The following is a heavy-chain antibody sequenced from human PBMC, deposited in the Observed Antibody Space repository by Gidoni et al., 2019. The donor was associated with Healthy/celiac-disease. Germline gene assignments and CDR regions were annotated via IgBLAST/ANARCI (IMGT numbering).Heavy chain of an antibody. CDR3: ARPGVAPYWYFDL. V-gene: IGHV4-59*08. CDR1: GGSISSYY. J-gene: IGHJ2*01. CDR2: IYYSGST. Sequence: QVQLQESGPGLVKPSETLSLTCTVSGGSISSYYWSWIRQPPGKGLEWIGYIYYSGSTNYNPSLKSRVTISVDTSKNQFSLKLSSVTAADTAVYYCARPGVAPYWYFDLWGRGTLVTVSS. D-gene: IGHD3-3*01.